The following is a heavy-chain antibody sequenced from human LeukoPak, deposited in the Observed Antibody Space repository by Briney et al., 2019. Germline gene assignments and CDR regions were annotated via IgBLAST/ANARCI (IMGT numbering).Heavy chain of an antibody. D-gene: IGHD3-3*01. CDR3: ARVFGVVTLYYMDV. J-gene: IGHJ6*03. CDR2: ISYDGSNK. CDR1: GFTFSSYG. Sequence: PGGSPRLSCAASGFTFSSYGMHWVRQAPGKGLEWVAVISYDGSNKYYADSVKGRFTISRDNSKNTLYLQMNSLRAEDTAVYYCARVFGVVTLYYMDVWGKGTTVTVSS. V-gene: IGHV3-30*03.